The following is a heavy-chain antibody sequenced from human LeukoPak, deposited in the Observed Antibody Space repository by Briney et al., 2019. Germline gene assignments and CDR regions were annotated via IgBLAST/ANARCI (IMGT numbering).Heavy chain of an antibody. Sequence: GGSLRLSYAASGFAFSSYEMNWVRQAPGKGLEWVSYISSSGSTIYYADSVKGRFTISRDNAKNSLYLQMNSLRAEDTAVYYCARANREVSGGFDPWGQGTLVTVSS. CDR2: ISSSGSTI. V-gene: IGHV3-48*03. CDR1: GFAFSSYE. J-gene: IGHJ5*02. CDR3: ARANREVSGGFDP. D-gene: IGHD3-10*01.